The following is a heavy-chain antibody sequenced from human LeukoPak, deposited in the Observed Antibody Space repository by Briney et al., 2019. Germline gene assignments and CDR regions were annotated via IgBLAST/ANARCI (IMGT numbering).Heavy chain of an antibody. CDR2: ISSSSSTI. V-gene: IGHV3-48*04. CDR3: ARGRGDYYYYYMDV. J-gene: IGHJ6*03. Sequence: GGSLRLSCAASGFIFSSYSMNWVRQAPGKGLEWVSYISSSSSTIYYADSVKGRFTISRDNAKNSLYLQMNSLRAEDTALYYCARGRGDYYYYYMDVWGKGTTVTVSS. D-gene: IGHD3-10*01. CDR1: GFIFSSYS.